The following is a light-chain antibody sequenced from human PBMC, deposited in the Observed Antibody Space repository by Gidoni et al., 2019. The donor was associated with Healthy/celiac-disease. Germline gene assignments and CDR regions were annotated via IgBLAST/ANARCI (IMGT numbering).Light chain of an antibody. V-gene: IGKV1-39*01. Sequence: DIQMTQSPSSLSASVGDRVTITCRASKTIRIYLNWYQQKPGKAPKLLIYAASSLQSGVPSRFSGSGSGTDFTLSISSLQPDDFATYYCQQSYSSPRTFGQGTKVEIK. J-gene: IGKJ1*01. CDR2: AAS. CDR3: QQSYSSPRT. CDR1: KTIRIY.